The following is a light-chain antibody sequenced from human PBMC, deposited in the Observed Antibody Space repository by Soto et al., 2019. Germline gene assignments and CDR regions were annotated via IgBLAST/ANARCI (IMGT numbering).Light chain of an antibody. CDR2: GAS. CDR1: QSVSNNY. V-gene: IGKV3-20*01. Sequence: EIVLTQSPGTLSLSPGERATLSCRASQSVSNNYLAWYQQKPGQPPRLLIYGASSRPSGISDRFSGSGSGTDFTLTIGRLEPDDFAVYFCQRYGASPPTFGQGTKVDIK. J-gene: IGKJ1*01. CDR3: QRYGASPPT.